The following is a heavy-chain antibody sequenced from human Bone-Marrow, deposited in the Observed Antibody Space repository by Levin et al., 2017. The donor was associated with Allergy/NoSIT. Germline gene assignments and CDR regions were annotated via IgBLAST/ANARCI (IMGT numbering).Heavy chain of an antibody. CDR2: IYPADSDT. Sequence: PGGSLRLSCQGSGYYFTSHWIAWVRQVPGKGLEWMGIIYPADSDTRYSPSFQGQVTISVDKSLNTAYLQGSSLKASDTAMYYCARHVREDQYSSRWFDPWGQGTLVTVSS. V-gene: IGHV5-51*01. CDR3: ARHVREDQYSSRWFDP. CDR1: GYYFTSHW. J-gene: IGHJ5*02. D-gene: IGHD2/OR15-2a*01.